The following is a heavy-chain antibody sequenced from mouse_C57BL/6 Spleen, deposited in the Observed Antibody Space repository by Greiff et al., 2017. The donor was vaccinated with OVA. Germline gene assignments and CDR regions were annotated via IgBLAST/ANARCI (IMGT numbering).Heavy chain of an antibody. CDR2: IYPRDGST. CDR1: GYTFTDHT. CDR3: ARVLNWDDWYFDV. Sequence: VQLQQSDAELVKPGASVKISCKVSGYTFTDHTIHWMKQRPEQGLEWIGYIYPRDGSTKYNEKFKGKATLTADKSSSTACMQLNSLTSEDSAVYFCARVLNWDDWYFDVWGTGTTVTVSS. D-gene: IGHD4-1*01. V-gene: IGHV1-78*01. J-gene: IGHJ1*03.